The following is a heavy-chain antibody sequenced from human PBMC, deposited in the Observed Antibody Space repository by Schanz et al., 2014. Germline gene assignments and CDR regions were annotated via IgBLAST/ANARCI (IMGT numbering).Heavy chain of an antibody. D-gene: IGHD6-6*01. J-gene: IGHJ6*02. Sequence: QAQLVESGGGLVKPGGSLRLSCAASGFTFSDYYMNWIRQAPGKGLEWVSYISNSGYTIYYADSVKGRFTISRDNAKNALYLQMNSLRAEDTAVYSCARAPPPYSSSPYYWYYGMDVWGQGTTVTVSS. CDR2: ISNSGYTI. V-gene: IGHV3-11*01. CDR1: GFTFSDYY. CDR3: ARAPPPYSSSPYYWYYGMDV.